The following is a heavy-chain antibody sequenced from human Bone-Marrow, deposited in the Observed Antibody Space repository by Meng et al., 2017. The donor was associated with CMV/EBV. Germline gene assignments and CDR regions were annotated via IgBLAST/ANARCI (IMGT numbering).Heavy chain of an antibody. J-gene: IGHJ4*02. CDR2: ISSSGSTT. CDR3: ARVANGDNYFDY. Sequence: GESLKISCAASGFTVSSNHMSWVRQAPGKGLEWVSYISSSGSTTYYADSVKGRFTMSRDDAKNSLSLQMDSLRDEDTATYYCARVANGDNYFDYWGQGTVVTVSS. CDR1: GFTVSSNH. V-gene: IGHV3-48*02.